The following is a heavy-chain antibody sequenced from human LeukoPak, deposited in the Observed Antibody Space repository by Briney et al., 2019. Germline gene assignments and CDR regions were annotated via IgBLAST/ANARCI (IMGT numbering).Heavy chain of an antibody. D-gene: IGHD3-3*01. J-gene: IGHJ4*02. Sequence: GGSLRLSCAASGFTFSNAWMSWVRQAPGKGLEWVGRIKSKTDGGTTDYAAPVKGRFTISRDDSKNTLYLQMNSLKTEDTAVYYCTTDLDFWSGYFIDYWGQGTLVTVSS. CDR2: IKSKTDGGTT. CDR1: GFTFSNAW. V-gene: IGHV3-15*01. CDR3: TTDLDFWSGYFIDY.